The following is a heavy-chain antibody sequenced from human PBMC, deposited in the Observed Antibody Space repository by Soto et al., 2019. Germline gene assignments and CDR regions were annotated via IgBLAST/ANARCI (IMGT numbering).Heavy chain of an antibody. CDR2: IIPIFGTA. CDR1: GGTFSSYA. Sequence: QVQLVQSGAEVKKPGSSVKVSCKASGGTFSSYAISWVRQAPGQGLEWMGGIIPIFGTANYAQKFQGRVTITADESTSTAYMELSSLRSEDTAVYYCARDSGEAIFGVVNSSGDYWGQGTLVTVSS. V-gene: IGHV1-69*12. D-gene: IGHD3-3*01. CDR3: ARDSGEAIFGVVNSSGDY. J-gene: IGHJ4*02.